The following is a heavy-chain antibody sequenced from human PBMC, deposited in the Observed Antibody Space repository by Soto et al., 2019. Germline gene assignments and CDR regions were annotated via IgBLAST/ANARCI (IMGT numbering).Heavy chain of an antibody. D-gene: IGHD6-19*01. J-gene: IGHJ1*01. Sequence: QVQLVQSGAEVKKPGASVKVSCKASGYTFSSYDINWVRQATGQGLEWMGWMNPNSGDTGYAQKLQGRVTMTRNTSINTAYMELSSLRSEDTAVYYCARGSSGWYGWSAEYFQHWGQGTLVTVSS. CDR2: MNPNSGDT. CDR3: ARGSSGWYGWSAEYFQH. V-gene: IGHV1-8*01. CDR1: GYTFSSYD.